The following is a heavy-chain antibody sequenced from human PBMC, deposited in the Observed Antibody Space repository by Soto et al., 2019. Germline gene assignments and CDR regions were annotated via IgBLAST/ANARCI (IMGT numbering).Heavy chain of an antibody. CDR2: IHYSGST. Sequence: PSETLSLTCTVSGGSISISSYYWGWIRQSPGKGLEWIGHIHYSGSTSYNPSLKSRVTISVDTSKNQFSLKLSSLTAADTALFYCARLGGWTQDYGMDVWGQGTTVTVSS. CDR3: ARLGGWTQDYGMDV. CDR1: GGSISISSYY. D-gene: IGHD6-19*01. J-gene: IGHJ6*02. V-gene: IGHV4-39*01.